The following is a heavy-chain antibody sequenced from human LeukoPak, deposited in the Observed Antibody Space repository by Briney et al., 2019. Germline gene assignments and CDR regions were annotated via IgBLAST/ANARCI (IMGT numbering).Heavy chain of an antibody. Sequence: GASVKVSCKASGYTFTGYYMHWVRQAPGQGLEWMGWISAYNGNTNYAQKLQGRVTMTTDTSTSTAYMELRSLRSDDTAVYYCARGTTAMVPYYYYYGMDVWGQGTTVTVSS. CDR2: ISAYNGNT. D-gene: IGHD5-18*01. CDR1: GYTFTGYY. J-gene: IGHJ6*02. V-gene: IGHV1-18*04. CDR3: ARGTTAMVPYYYYYGMDV.